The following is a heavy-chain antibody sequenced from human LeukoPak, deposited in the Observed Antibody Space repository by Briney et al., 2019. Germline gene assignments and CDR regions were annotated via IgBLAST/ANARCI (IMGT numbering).Heavy chain of an antibody. CDR3: VRSGYDYDWFDP. CDR2: ILPLVGRL. Sequence: SVKVSCKAPGGTFSDYSISWVRQAPGQGLEWMGRILPLVGRLHYAQKFQGRFTLTADKSTTTVYMELSSLRSEDTAVYYCVRSGYDYDWFDPWGQGTLVTVPS. V-gene: IGHV1-69*02. CDR1: GGTFSDYS. D-gene: IGHD5-12*01. J-gene: IGHJ5*02.